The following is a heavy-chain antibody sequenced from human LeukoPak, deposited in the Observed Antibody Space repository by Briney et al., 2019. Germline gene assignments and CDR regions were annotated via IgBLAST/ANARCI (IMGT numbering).Heavy chain of an antibody. J-gene: IGHJ6*02. Sequence: KPGGSLRLSCAASGFTFSSYSMNWVRQAPGKGLEWVSPISSSSSYIYYADSVKGRFTISRDNAKNSLYLQMNSLRAEDTAVYYCASSDGDYELSYYYYYGMDVWGQGTTVTVSS. V-gene: IGHV3-21*01. CDR3: ASSDGDYELSYYYYYGMDV. CDR2: ISSSSSYI. CDR1: GFTFSSYS. D-gene: IGHD4-17*01.